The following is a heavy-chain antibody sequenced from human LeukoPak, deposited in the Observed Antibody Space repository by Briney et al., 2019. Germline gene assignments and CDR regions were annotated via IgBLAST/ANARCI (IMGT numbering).Heavy chain of an antibody. J-gene: IGHJ4*02. Sequence: GGSLRLSGAASGFSFSAYWMTWVRQAPGTGLEWVANINPAGTETYYVDPVKGRFTISRDNAKNLLYLQMNSLRAEDTAVYYCARFGYVAAVDLWGQGTLVTVSS. V-gene: IGHV3-7*01. CDR2: INPAGTET. CDR3: ARFGYVAAVDL. CDR1: GFSFSAYW. D-gene: IGHD2-15*01.